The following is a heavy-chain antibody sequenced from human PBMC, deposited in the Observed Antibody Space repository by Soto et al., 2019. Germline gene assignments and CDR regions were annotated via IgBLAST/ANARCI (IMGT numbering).Heavy chain of an antibody. CDR3: ARGRRDAWLPRASYYYYGMDV. Sequence: SETLSLTCTVSGGSISSYYWSWIRQPPGKGLEWIGYIYYSGSTNYNPSLKSRVTISVDTSKNQFSLKLSSVTAADTAVYYCARGRRDAWLPRASYYYYGMDVWGQGTTVTVSS. J-gene: IGHJ6*02. D-gene: IGHD6-19*01. CDR1: GGSISSYY. CDR2: IYYSGST. V-gene: IGHV4-59*01.